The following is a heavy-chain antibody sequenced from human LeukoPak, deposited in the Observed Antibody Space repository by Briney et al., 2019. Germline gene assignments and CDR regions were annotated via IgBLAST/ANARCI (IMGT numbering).Heavy chain of an antibody. Sequence: GRSLRLSCAASGFTFDDYAMHWVRQAPGKGLEWVSGISWNSGSIGYADSVKGRFTISRDNAKNSLYLQMNSLRAEDMALYYCAKSKGDRVRAIDYWGQGTLVTVSS. V-gene: IGHV3-9*03. CDR1: GFTFDDYA. J-gene: IGHJ4*02. CDR2: ISWNSGSI. CDR3: AKSKGDRVRAIDY. D-gene: IGHD5-12*01.